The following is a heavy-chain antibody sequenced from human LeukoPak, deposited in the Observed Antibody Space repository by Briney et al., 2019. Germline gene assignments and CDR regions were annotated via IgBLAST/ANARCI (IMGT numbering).Heavy chain of an antibody. Sequence: SETLSLTCTVSGGSISSYYWSWIRQPPGKGLEWIGYIYYSGSTNYSPSLKSRVTISVDTSKNQFSLNLSSVTAADTAVYYCARTPRYFDLWGQGTLVTVSS. V-gene: IGHV4-59*01. CDR2: IYYSGST. CDR3: ARTPRYFDL. CDR1: GGSISSYY. D-gene: IGHD3-9*01. J-gene: IGHJ4*02.